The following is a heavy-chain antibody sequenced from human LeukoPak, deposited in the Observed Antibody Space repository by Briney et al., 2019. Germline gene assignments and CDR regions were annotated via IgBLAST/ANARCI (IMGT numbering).Heavy chain of an antibody. CDR2: IKSKTDGGTT. Sequence: TGGSLRLSCAASGFTFSSYAMSWVRQAPGKGLEWVGRIKSKTDGGTTDYAAPVKGRFTISRDDSKNTLYLQMNSLKTEDTAVYYCTTDWASPFKIVGGGGVYWGQGTLVTVSS. CDR3: TTDWASPFKIVGGGGVY. J-gene: IGHJ4*02. CDR1: GFTFSSYA. V-gene: IGHV3-15*01. D-gene: IGHD1-26*01.